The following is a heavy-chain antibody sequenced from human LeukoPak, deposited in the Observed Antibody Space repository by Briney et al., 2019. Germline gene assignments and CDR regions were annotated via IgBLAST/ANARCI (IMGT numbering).Heavy chain of an antibody. V-gene: IGHV4-59*08. J-gene: IGHJ3*02. CDR1: TCSINRHY. D-gene: IGHD2-2*01. CDR2: ISYRGST. Sequence: SETLSLTCTGSTCSINRHYWGWIRQTPGKGLEWIGYISYRGSTNYNPSLKSRVTISVDTSNNQFSLRLSSLTAADTAVYYCATNAGPAALDAIDIWGQGTIVTVSS. CDR3: ATNAGPAALDAIDI.